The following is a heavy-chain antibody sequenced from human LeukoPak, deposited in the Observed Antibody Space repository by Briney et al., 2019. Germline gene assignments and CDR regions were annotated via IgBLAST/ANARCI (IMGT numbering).Heavy chain of an antibody. CDR2: ISAYNGNT. J-gene: IGHJ4*02. CDR3: ARDKAAAGQTWWFDY. D-gene: IGHD6-13*01. Sequence: ASVKVSCKASGYTFTSYGISWVRQAPGQGLEWMGWISAYNGNTNYAQKLQGRVTMTTDTSTSTAYMELRSLRSDDTAVYYCARDKAAAGQTWWFDYWGQGTLVTVSS. V-gene: IGHV1-18*01. CDR1: GYTFTSYG.